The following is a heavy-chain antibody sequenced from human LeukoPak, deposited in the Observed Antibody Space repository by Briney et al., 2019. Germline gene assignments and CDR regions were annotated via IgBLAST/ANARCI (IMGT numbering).Heavy chain of an antibody. CDR1: APYTTSSCSY. CDR3: ARLFRPYYFDC. V-gene: IGHV4-39*01. CDR2: IYYSGST. Sequence: SQSLSLTCTLSAPYTTSSCSYCGWIRHPPGKGLEWIGSIYYSGSTYYNPPRKSRVTISVDTSKNQFSLKLSSVTAADTAVYYCARLFRPYYFDCWGEGSLVGDCS. J-gene: IGHJ4*02.